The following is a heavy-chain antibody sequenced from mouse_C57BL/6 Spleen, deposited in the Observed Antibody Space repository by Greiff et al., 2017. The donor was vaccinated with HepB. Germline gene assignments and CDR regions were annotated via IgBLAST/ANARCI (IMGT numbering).Heavy chain of an antibody. Sequence: VQGVESGPELVKPGASVKISCKASGYAFSSSWMNWVKQRPGKGLEWIGRIYPGDGDTNYNGKFKGKATLTADKSSSTAYMQLSSLTSEDSAVYFCARNEYYGSSPDYWGQGTTLTVSS. D-gene: IGHD1-1*01. CDR3: ARNEYYGSSPDY. J-gene: IGHJ2*01. CDR1: GYAFSSSW. V-gene: IGHV1-82*01. CDR2: IYPGDGDT.